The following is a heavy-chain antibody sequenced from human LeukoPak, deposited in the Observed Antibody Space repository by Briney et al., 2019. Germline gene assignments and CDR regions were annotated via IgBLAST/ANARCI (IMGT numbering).Heavy chain of an antibody. D-gene: IGHD3-3*01. CDR1: GDSISSSDYY. Sequence: SETLSLTCTVSGDSISSSDYYWGWIRQSPGKGLEWIGRISYSGKTFYNPSLKSRVTMSVDTSKNQFSLQLTSGTAVDTAIYYCVRGLRSGSSWYFDYWGQGILVTVSS. V-gene: IGHV4-39*07. CDR2: ISYSGKT. J-gene: IGHJ4*02. CDR3: VRGLRSGSSWYFDY.